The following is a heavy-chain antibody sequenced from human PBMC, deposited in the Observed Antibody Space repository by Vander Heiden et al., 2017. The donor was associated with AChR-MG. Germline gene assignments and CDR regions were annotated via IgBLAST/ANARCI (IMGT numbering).Heavy chain of an antibody. Sequence: EVQLVDSGGGLAQPGGSLCLSCAPSGFTVSSYWMSWVRQAPGKGLEWVANIKQDGSEKDYVDSVKGRFTISRDNAKNSLYLQMNSLRAEDTAVYYCHRSGYYNGFDYWGRGTLVTVSS. D-gene: IGHD3-22*01. CDR1: GFTVSSYW. CDR3: HRSGYYNGFDY. V-gene: IGHV3-7*01. CDR2: IKQDGSEK. J-gene: IGHJ4*02.